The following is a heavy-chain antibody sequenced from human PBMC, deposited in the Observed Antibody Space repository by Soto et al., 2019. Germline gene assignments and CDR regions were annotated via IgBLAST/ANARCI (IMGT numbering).Heavy chain of an antibody. V-gene: IGHV4-61*01. J-gene: IGHJ6*02. Sequence: PSETLSLTCTVPGGSVSSGSYYWSWIRQPPGKGLEWIGYIYYSGSTNYNPSLKSRVTISVDTSKNQFSLKLSSVTAADTAVYYCARDTYYDFWSGTRGMDVWGQGTTVTVSS. D-gene: IGHD3-3*01. CDR3: ARDTYYDFWSGTRGMDV. CDR2: IYYSGST. CDR1: GGSVSSGSYY.